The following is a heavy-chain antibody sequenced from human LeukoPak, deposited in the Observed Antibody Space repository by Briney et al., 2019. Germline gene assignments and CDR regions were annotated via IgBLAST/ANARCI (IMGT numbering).Heavy chain of an antibody. Sequence: PSETPSLTCTVSGGSISSYYWSWIRQPAGKGLEWIGRIYTSGSTNYNPSLKGRVTMLVDTSKNQFSLKLSSVTAADTAVYYCARALSGYLEFDAFDIWGQGTMVTVSS. D-gene: IGHD3-22*01. CDR1: GGSISSYY. V-gene: IGHV4-4*07. CDR2: IYTSGST. CDR3: ARALSGYLEFDAFDI. J-gene: IGHJ3*02.